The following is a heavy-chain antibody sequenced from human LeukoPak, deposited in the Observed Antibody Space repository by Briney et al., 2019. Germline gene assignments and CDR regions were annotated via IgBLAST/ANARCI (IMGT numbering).Heavy chain of an antibody. D-gene: IGHD3-3*01. CDR1: GFTFSSYA. V-gene: IGHV3-23*01. J-gene: IGHJ4*02. Sequence: GGSLRLSCAVSGFTFSSYAMSWVRQAPGKGLEWVSAISGSGGSTYYADSVKGRFTISRDNSKNTLYLQMNRLRAEDTAVYYCAKLGGNYDFWSGYSRTDYWGQGTLVTVSS. CDR3: AKLGGNYDFWSGYSRTDY. CDR2: ISGSGGST.